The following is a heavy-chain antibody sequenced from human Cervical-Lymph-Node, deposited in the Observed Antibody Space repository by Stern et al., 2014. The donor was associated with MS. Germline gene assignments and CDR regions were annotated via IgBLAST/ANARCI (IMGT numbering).Heavy chain of an antibody. CDR1: GFTFSGSA. D-gene: IGHD6-6*01. CDR3: TTSSSSVWFDP. V-gene: IGHV3-73*01. Sequence: VQLVESGGGLVQPGGSLQLSCAASGFTFSGSAMHWVRQASGKGLEWVGRIRSKANNYATAYAASVKGRFTISRDDSKNTAYLQMNSLKTEDAAVYYCTTSSSSVWFDPWGQGTLVTVSS. J-gene: IGHJ5*02. CDR2: IRSKANNYAT.